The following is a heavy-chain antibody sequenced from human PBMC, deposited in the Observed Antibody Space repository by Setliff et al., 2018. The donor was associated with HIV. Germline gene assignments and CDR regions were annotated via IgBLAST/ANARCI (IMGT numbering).Heavy chain of an antibody. J-gene: IGHJ6*03. V-gene: IGHV4-31*03. D-gene: IGHD2-2*01. CDR1: GGSISSGGYY. CDR2: IYYSGST. Sequence: SETLSLTCSVSGGSISSGGYYRSWIRQHPGKGLEGIGYIYYSGSTYHNPSLKGRVTISVDTSKNQFSLKLSSVTAADTAVYYCARVVAGTPPYYYYYYMDVWGKGTTVTVSS. CDR3: ARVVAGTPPYYYYYYMDV.